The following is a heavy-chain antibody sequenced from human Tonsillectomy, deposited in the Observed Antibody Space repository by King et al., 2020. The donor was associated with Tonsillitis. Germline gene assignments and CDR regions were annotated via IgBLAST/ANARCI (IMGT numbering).Heavy chain of an antibody. V-gene: IGHV3-15*01. J-gene: IGHJ6*02. CDR3: TIDHGDYGVYYYYGMDV. CDR2: IKSKTDGGTT. Sequence: QLVQSGGGLVKPGGSLRLSCAASGFTFSNAWMSWVRQAPGKGLEWVGRIKSKTDGGTTDYAAPVKGRFTISRDDSKNTLYLQMNSLKTEDTAVYYCTIDHGDYGVYYYYGMDVWGQGTTVTVSS. D-gene: IGHD4-17*01. CDR1: GFTFSNAW.